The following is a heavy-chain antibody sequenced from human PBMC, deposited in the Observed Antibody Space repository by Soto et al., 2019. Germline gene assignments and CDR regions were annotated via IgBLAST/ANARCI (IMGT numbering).Heavy chain of an antibody. CDR3: ARDDRAAAGNYYYYGMDV. J-gene: IGHJ6*02. Sequence: SETLSLPCTVSGGSIRSYYWSWIRQTPGKGLEWIGHIFYTGITKYNSSLKSRVTISLDTSKTHFSLTLRSVTAADTAVYYCARDDRAAAGNYYYYGMDVWGQGTTVTVSS. V-gene: IGHV4-59*12. CDR1: GGSIRSYY. D-gene: IGHD6-13*01. CDR2: IFYTGIT.